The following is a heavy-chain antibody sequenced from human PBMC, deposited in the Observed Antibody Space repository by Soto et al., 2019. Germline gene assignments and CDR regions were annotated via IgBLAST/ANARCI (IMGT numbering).Heavy chain of an antibody. CDR2: SNSDGSRT. CDR3: VRDLYYYGSGSSRPFDY. Sequence: EVQLVESGGGLVQPGGSLRLSCAASGFTFSSYWMHWVRQAPGKGLVWVSRSNSDGSRTSHADSVKGRFTISRDNAKNTLYLQINSLGAEDTAVYYCVRDLYYYGSGSSRPFDYWGQGTLVTVSS. D-gene: IGHD3-10*01. J-gene: IGHJ4*02. V-gene: IGHV3-74*01. CDR1: GFTFSSYW.